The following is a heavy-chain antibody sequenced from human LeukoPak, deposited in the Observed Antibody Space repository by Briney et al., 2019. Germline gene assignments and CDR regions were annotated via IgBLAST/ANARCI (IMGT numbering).Heavy chain of an antibody. CDR3: AREGYFGSGLYYYYYMDV. V-gene: IGHV3-48*01. Sequence: GGSLRLSCAASGFTFSSCTMNWVRQAPGKGLEWVSYISGSSSTIYYAGSVKGRFTISRDNAKNSLYLQMNSLRAEDTAVYYCAREGYFGSGLYYYYYMDVWGKGTTVTISS. CDR2: ISGSSSTI. D-gene: IGHD3-10*01. J-gene: IGHJ6*03. CDR1: GFTFSSCT.